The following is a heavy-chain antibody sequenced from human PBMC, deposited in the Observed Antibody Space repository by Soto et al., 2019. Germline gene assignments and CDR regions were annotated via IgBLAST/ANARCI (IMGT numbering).Heavy chain of an antibody. D-gene: IGHD5-12*01. CDR1: GYTFPRSG. CDR3: AREGVAPYYYYGMDV. Sequence: QVQLVQSGAEVKKPGASVKVSCKASGYTFPRSGISWVRQAPGQGLEWMGWISTYNGDTNYAQTFQGRVTMTTDTSTSTVYMELRRLRSDDTAVYYGAREGVAPYYYYGMDVWGQGTPVTVSS. V-gene: IGHV1-18*01. J-gene: IGHJ6*02. CDR2: ISTYNGDT.